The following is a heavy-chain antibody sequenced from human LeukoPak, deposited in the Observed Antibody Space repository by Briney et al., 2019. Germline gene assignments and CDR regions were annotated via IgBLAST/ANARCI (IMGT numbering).Heavy chain of an antibody. CDR1: GGSISSYY. Sequence: PSETLSLTCTVSGGSISSYYWSWLRQPPGKGLEWFGYIYYSGSTNYNPSLKSRVTISVDTSKNQFSLKLSSVTAADTAVYYCARDRGYCSSTSCYGVAFDIWGQGTMVTVSS. CDR2: IYYSGST. J-gene: IGHJ3*02. D-gene: IGHD2-2*03. CDR3: ARDRGYCSSTSCYGVAFDI. V-gene: IGHV4-59*01.